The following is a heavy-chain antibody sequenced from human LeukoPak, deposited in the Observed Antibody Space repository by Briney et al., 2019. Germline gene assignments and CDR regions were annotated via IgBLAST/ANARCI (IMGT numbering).Heavy chain of an antibody. V-gene: IGHV3-23*01. D-gene: IGHD3-10*01. CDR3: AKDYYGSGSPYDAFDI. Sequence: ASVKVSCKASGYTFTSYYMHWVRQAPGKGLEWVSAISGSGGSTYYADSVKGRFTISRDNSKNTLYLQMNSLRAEDTAVYYCAKDYYGSGSPYDAFDIWGQGTMVTVSS. CDR2: ISGSGGST. J-gene: IGHJ3*02. CDR1: GYTFTSYY.